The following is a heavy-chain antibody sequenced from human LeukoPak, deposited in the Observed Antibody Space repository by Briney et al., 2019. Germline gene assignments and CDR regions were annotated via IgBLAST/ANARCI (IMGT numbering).Heavy chain of an antibody. CDR1: GFTFSSNA. Sequence: GGSLRLSWAASGFTFSSNAMHWVRQAPGKGLEWVAVTPYDGSNKYYADSVKGRFTISRDNSKNTLYLPINSLRPEDTAAYYCARDGVGATVFDYWGQGTLVTVSS. CDR2: TPYDGSNK. V-gene: IGHV3-30-3*01. CDR3: ARDGVGATVFDY. J-gene: IGHJ4*02. D-gene: IGHD1-26*01.